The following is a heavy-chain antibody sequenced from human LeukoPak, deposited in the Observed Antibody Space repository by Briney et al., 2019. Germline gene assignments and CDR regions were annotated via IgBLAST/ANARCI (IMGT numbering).Heavy chain of an antibody. CDR3: ARLGNPAYVFS. CDR2: ISDSGGST. D-gene: IGHD3-16*01. J-gene: IGHJ5*02. CDR1: GFPFSSYA. V-gene: IGHV3-64D*09. Sequence: GGSLRLSCSASGFPFSSYAMHWVRQAPGKGLEYVSAISDSGGSTYYADSVKGRFTISRDNSKNTLYLRMSSLRAEDTAVYYCARLGNPAYVFSWGQGSLVTVSS.